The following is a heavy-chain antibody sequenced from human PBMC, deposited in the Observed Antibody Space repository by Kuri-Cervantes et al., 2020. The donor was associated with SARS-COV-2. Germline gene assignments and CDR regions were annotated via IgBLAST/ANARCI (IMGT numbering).Heavy chain of an antibody. CDR1: GESFSGYY. CDR2: VNHRGST. D-gene: IGHD2-21*01. V-gene: IGHV4-34*01. Sequence: SQTLSLTCAFYGESFSGYYWNWIRQSPGKGLEWIGEVNHRGSTNYNPSLKSRVTISAVTSKNQFSLKVNSVTAADTAMYYCARVPATGPVAGGFDSWGLGTLVTVSS. J-gene: IGHJ4*02. CDR3: ARVPATGPVAGGFDS.